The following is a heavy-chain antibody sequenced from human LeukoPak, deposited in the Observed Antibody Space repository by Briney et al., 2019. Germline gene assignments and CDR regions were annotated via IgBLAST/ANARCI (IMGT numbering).Heavy chain of an antibody. Sequence: AGGSLRLSCAASGFTVSSNYMSWVRQAPGKGLEWVSVIYSGGSTDYADSVKGRFTISRDNSKNTLYLQMNSLRVEDTAVYYCARHSLLTGPFDCWGQGTLVTVSS. V-gene: IGHV3-53*01. CDR3: ARHSLLTGPFDC. CDR1: GFTVSSNY. J-gene: IGHJ4*02. CDR2: IYSGGST. D-gene: IGHD1-14*01.